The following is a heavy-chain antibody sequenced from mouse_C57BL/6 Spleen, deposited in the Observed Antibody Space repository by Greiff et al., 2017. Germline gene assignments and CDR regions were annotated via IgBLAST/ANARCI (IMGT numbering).Heavy chain of an antibody. CDR3: ARRWYGYDDGGDY. Sequence: VKLQQPGAELVMPGASVKLSCKASGYTFTSYWMHWVKQRPGQGLEWIGEIDPSDSYTNYNQKFKGKSTLTVDKSSSTAYMQLSSLTSEDSAVYYCARRWYGYDDGGDYWGQGTSVTVSS. D-gene: IGHD2-2*01. V-gene: IGHV1-69*01. J-gene: IGHJ4*01. CDR2: IDPSDSYT. CDR1: GYTFTSYW.